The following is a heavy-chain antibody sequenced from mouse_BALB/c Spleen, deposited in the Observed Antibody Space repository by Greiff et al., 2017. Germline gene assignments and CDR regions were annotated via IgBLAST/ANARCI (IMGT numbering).Heavy chain of an antibody. CDR2: IWSGGST. V-gene: IGHV2-2*02. Sequence: VQGVESGPGLVQPSQSLSITCTVSGFSLTSYGVHWVRQSPGKGLEWLGVIWSGGSTDYNAAFISRLSISKDNSKSQVFFKMNSLQANDTAIYYCARNRIVAPYYYAMDYWGQGTSVTVSS. J-gene: IGHJ4*01. CDR3: ARNRIVAPYYYAMDY. CDR1: GFSLTSYG. D-gene: IGHD1-1*01.